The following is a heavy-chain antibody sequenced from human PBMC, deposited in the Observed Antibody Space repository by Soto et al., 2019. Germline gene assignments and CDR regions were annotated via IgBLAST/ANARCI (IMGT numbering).Heavy chain of an antibody. CDR3: ARIQLDTIMALDY. V-gene: IGHV3-33*01. J-gene: IGHJ4*02. CDR1: GFSFNTYG. D-gene: IGHD5-18*01. CDR2: IWSDGNNR. Sequence: QVQLVESGGGVLQLGKSLRLSCVASGFSFNTYGFHWVRQAPGKGLEWVSVIWSDGNNRYYADSVKGRFTISRDSSKNTLYLQMNSLRVEDTAVYYCARIQLDTIMALDYWGQGTLVTVSS.